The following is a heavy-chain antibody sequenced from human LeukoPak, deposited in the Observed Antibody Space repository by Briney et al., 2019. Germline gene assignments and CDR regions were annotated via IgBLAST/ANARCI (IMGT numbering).Heavy chain of an antibody. V-gene: IGHV4-59*01. J-gene: IGHJ4*02. D-gene: IGHD6-13*01. CDR3: ARGTSIVAGVIEY. CDR2: IYYSGST. Sequence: SETLSLTCPVSGGSIGGYYWSWIRQPPGKGLEWIGYIYYSGSTNYNTSLTIRVTMCVDTSKNQLSLMLSSVTAADTAVYYCARGTSIVAGVIEYWGQGTQVTVSS. CDR1: GGSIGGYY.